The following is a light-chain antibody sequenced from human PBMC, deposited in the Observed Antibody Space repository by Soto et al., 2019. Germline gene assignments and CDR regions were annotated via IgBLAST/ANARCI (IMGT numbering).Light chain of an antibody. Sequence: QSSLTQPACVSGSPGQSSTISYTGTSSDVGGYNYVSWYQQHPGKAPKLMIYEVSNRPSGVSNRFSGSKSGNTASLTISGRQAEDEADYYCSSYTSSSTPYVFGTGTKVTVL. CDR1: SSDVGGYNY. V-gene: IGLV2-14*01. CDR2: EVS. CDR3: SSYTSSSTPYV. J-gene: IGLJ1*01.